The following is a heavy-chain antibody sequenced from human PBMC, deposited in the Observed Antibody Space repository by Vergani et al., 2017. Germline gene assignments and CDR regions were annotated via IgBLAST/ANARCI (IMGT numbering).Heavy chain of an antibody. CDR1: GGSVSSGSYY. J-gene: IGHJ6*02. V-gene: IGHV4-61*01. Sequence: QVQLQESGPGLVKPSETLSLTCTVSGGSVSSGSYYWSWIRQPPGKGLEWIGYIYYSGSTNYNPSLKSRVTISVDTSKNQFSLKLSSVTAADTAVYYCARYRIAARLYYYYGMDVWGQGTTVTVSS. D-gene: IGHD6-6*01. CDR2: IYYSGST. CDR3: ARYRIAARLYYYYGMDV.